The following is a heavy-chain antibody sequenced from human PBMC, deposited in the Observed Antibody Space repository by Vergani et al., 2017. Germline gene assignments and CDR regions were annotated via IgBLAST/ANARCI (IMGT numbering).Heavy chain of an antibody. CDR1: GGSISSYY. CDR3: ARGGSSSWYCDY. D-gene: IGHD6-13*01. CDR2: IYYSGST. V-gene: IGHV4-59*01. Sequence: QVQLQESGPGLVKPSETLSLTCTVSGGSISSYYWIWIRQPPGKGLEWIGYIYYSGSTNYNPSLKSRVTISVDTSKNQFSLKLSSVTAADTAVYYCARGGSSSWYCDYWGQGTLVTVSS. J-gene: IGHJ4*02.